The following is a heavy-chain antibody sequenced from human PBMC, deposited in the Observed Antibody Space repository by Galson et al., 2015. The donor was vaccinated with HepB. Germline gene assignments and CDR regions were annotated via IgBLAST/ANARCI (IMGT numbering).Heavy chain of an antibody. CDR2: IGQDGREI. D-gene: IGHD7-27*01. Sequence: SLRLSCAASGFTFSRFSSYSMSWVRQAPGKGLEWVANIGQDGREIYYVDSVKGRFTISRDNARNSLYRQMNSLTAGDTALDYCARDWNWGLYYWGQGTLVSVTS. V-gene: IGHV3-7*03. CDR1: GFTFSRFSSYS. J-gene: IGHJ4*02. CDR3: ARDWNWGLYY.